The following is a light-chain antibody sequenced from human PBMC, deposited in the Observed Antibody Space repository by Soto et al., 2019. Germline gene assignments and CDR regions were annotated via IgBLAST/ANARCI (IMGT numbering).Light chain of an antibody. CDR1: KGIRNV. CDR2: VAS. J-gene: IGKJ4*01. CDR3: LQDHNYPLT. V-gene: IGKV1-6*01. Sequence: AIQMTQSPSSLSASIGARVPITAGPGKGIRNVLGWYQQKPGKAPKLLIYVASTLQSGVPSRFSGSGSGTDFTLTISSLQPEDFATYYCLQDHNYPLTFGGGTKVEIK.